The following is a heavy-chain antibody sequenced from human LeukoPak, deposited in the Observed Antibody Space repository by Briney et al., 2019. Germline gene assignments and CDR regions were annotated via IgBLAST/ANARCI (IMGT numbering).Heavy chain of an antibody. D-gene: IGHD3-22*01. CDR3: AMSYDSKSSTFDP. CDR1: GGSISSYY. V-gene: IGHV4-59*08. CDR2: IYYRGST. Sequence: SETLSLTCTVSGGSISSYYWSWVRQPPGKGLEWIGYIYYRGSTNYNPSLKSRVTISIDTSKNQFSLKMSSVTAADTAVYYCAMSYDSKSSTFDPWGQGTLVTVSS. J-gene: IGHJ5*02.